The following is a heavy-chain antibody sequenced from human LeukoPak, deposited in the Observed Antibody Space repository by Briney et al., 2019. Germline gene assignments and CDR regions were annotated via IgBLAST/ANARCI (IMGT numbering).Heavy chain of an antibody. V-gene: IGHV5-51*01. Sequence: KSGESLKISCKDSGYLFTSYWIAWVPQRPGKGLEWMGIIYPGDSDTRYSTSFQGRVTISADKSINTAYLLWSSLQASDTATYYCARQDASGTYDAFDVWGQGTVVTV. CDR1: GYLFTSYW. D-gene: IGHD3-10*01. J-gene: IGHJ3*01. CDR3: ARQDASGTYDAFDV. CDR2: IYPGDSDT.